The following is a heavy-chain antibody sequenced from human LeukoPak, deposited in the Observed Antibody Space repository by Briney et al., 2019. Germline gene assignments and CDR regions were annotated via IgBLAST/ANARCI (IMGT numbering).Heavy chain of an antibody. CDR2: IYHSGST. V-gene: IGHV4-30-2*01. Sequence: SETLSLTCTVSGGSISSGGYYWSWIRQPPGKGLEWIGYIYHSGSTYYNPSLKSRVTISVDRSKNQFSLKLSSVTAADTAVYYCARDGVVVEKGLDYWGQGTLVTASS. J-gene: IGHJ4*02. D-gene: IGHD2-2*01. CDR3: ARDGVVVEKGLDY. CDR1: GGSISSGGYY.